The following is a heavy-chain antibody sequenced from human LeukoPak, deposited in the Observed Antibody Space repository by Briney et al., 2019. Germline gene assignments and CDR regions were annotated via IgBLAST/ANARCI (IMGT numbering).Heavy chain of an antibody. J-gene: IGHJ4*02. D-gene: IGHD2-2*01. CDR2: IYPGDSDT. V-gene: IGHV5-51*01. CDR3: AIGGDSSTSCYRCFNY. Sequence: GESLKISCQGSGYRFTNYWIGWVRQMPGKGLEWMGIIYPGDSDTRYSPSFQGRVTISADKSISTAYLQWSSLKASDSAMYYCAIGGDSSTSCYRCFNYWGQGTLATVSS. CDR1: GYRFTNYW.